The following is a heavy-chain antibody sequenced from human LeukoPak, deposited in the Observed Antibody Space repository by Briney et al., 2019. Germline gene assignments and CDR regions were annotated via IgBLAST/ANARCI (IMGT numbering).Heavy chain of an antibody. V-gene: IGHV1-2*02. CDR1: GYTFTGYY. J-gene: IGHJ4*02. CDR2: INPNSGGT. D-gene: IGHD2-15*01. CDR3: ARERYCSGGSCYGEFDY. Sequence: GASVKVSCKASGYTFTGYYMHWVRQAPGQGLKWMGWINPNSGGTNYAQKFQGRVTMTRDTSISTAYMELSRLRSDDTAVYYCARERYCSGGSCYGEFDYWGQGTLVTVSS.